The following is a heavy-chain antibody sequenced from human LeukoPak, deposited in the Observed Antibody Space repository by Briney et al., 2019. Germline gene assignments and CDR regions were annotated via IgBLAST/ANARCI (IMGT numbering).Heavy chain of an antibody. D-gene: IGHD3-3*01. Sequence: SETLSLTCTVSGGSISSHYWSWIRQPPGKGLEWIGYIYYSGSTNYNPSLKSRVTISVDTSKNQFSLKLSSVTAADTAVYYCARVGFWNGYYRRGYYYMDVWGKGTTVTVSS. V-gene: IGHV4-59*11. CDR2: IYYSGST. J-gene: IGHJ6*03. CDR1: GGSISSHY. CDR3: ARVGFWNGYYRRGYYYMDV.